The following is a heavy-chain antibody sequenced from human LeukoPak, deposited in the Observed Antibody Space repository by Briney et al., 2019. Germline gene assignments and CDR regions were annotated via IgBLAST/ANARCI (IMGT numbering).Heavy chain of an antibody. D-gene: IGHD5-18*01. CDR3: AKDERGYSYGSIPRFWDY. J-gene: IGHJ4*02. CDR2: ISGSGGST. Sequence: PGGSLRLSCAAPGFTFSSYAMSWVRQAPGKGLEWVSAISGSGGSTYYADSVKGRFTISRDNSKNTLYLQMNSLRAEDTAVYYCAKDERGYSYGSIPRFWDYWGQGTLVTVSS. V-gene: IGHV3-23*01. CDR1: GFTFSSYA.